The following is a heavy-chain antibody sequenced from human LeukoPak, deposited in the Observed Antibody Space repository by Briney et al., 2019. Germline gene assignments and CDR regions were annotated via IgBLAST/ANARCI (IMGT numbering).Heavy chain of an antibody. CDR3: ARRSVAGSLDY. CDR1: GFTFSSYA. D-gene: IGHD6-19*01. V-gene: IGHV3-7*01. CDR2: IKQDGGEK. J-gene: IGHJ4*02. Sequence: GGSLRLSCAASGFTFSSYAMSWVRQAPGKGLEWVANIKQDGGEKYYVDSVKGRFTISRDNAENSLYLQMNSLRAEDTAVYYCARRSVAGSLDYWGQGTLVTVSS.